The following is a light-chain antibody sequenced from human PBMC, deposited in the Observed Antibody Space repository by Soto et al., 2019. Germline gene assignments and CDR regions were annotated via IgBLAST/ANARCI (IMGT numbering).Light chain of an antibody. CDR3: SSYTSSSTLLV. CDR1: SSDVGSYNY. CDR2: DVN. V-gene: IGLV2-14*03. J-gene: IGLJ1*01. Sequence: QSALTQPASVSGSPGQSITISCTGTSSDVGSYNYVSWFQQHPGKAPKLIIFDVNNRPSGVSNRFSGSKSGNTASLTISGLQAEDEADYYCSSYTSSSTLLVFGTGTKVTVL.